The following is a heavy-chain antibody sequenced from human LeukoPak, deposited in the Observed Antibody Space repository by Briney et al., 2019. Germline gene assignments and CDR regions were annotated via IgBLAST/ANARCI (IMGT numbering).Heavy chain of an antibody. CDR2: INPNSGGT. V-gene: IGHV1-2*02. CDR1: GYTFTGYY. CDR3: ARELRRAVTTFGGDDAFDI. Sequence: ASVKVSCKASGYTFTGYYMHWVRQAPGQGLEWMGWINPNSGGTNYAQKFQGRVTMTRDTSISTAYMELGRLRSDDTAVYYCARELRRAVTTFGGDDAFDIWGQGTMVTVSS. D-gene: IGHD4-17*01. J-gene: IGHJ3*02.